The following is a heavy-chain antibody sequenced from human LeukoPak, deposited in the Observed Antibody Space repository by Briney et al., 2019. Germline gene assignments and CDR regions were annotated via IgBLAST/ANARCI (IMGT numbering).Heavy chain of an antibody. CDR2: IIPIFGTA. Sequence: SVKVSCKASGGTFSSYAISWVRQAPGQGLEWMGGIIPIFGTANYAQKFQGRVTITADESTSTAYMELSGLRSEDTAVYYCARVGREGGYSYGYVAKNAFDIWGQGTMVTVSS. J-gene: IGHJ3*02. D-gene: IGHD5-18*01. V-gene: IGHV1-69*13. CDR3: ARVGREGGYSYGYVAKNAFDI. CDR1: GGTFSSYA.